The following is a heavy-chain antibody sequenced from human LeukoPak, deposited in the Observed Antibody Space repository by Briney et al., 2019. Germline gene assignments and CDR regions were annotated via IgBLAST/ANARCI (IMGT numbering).Heavy chain of an antibody. J-gene: IGHJ5*01. V-gene: IGHV3-33*01. CDR3: ARDRHSSGWYVDS. CDR2: IWYDGTNK. CDR1: GFTFSSYG. D-gene: IGHD6-19*01. Sequence: PGRSLRLSCAASGFTFSSYGMHWVRQAPGKGLEWVAVIWYDGTNKLYADSVKGRFNISRDNSKNTLYLQMSSLRAEDTAVYYCARDRHSSGWYVDSWGQGTLVAVSS.